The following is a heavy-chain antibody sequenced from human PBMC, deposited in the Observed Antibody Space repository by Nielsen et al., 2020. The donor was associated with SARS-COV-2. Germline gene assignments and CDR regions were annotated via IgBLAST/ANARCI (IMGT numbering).Heavy chain of an antibody. CDR2: ISWNSGSI. CDR3: ASDDAFDI. V-gene: IGHV3-20*04. Sequence: GESLKISCAASGFTFDDYGMSWVRQAPGKGLEWVSGISWNSGSIGYADSVKGRFTISRDNAKNSLYLQMNSLRAEDTALYYCASDDAFDIWGQGTMVTVSS. J-gene: IGHJ3*02. CDR1: GFTFDDYG.